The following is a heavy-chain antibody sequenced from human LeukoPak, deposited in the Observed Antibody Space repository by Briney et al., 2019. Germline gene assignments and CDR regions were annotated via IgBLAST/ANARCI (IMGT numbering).Heavy chain of an antibody. J-gene: IGHJ4*02. CDR3: AKVRVVFNWNYAYYFDS. D-gene: IGHD1-7*01. CDR1: GFSFSSYE. CDR2: ISSSGSTV. Sequence: PGGSLRLSCAASGFSFSSYEMNWVRQAPGKGLEWVSYISSSGSTVYYADSVKGRFTISTDNAKNSLYLQMNSLRAEDTAVYYCAKVRVVFNWNYAYYFDSWGQGTLVTVSS. V-gene: IGHV3-48*03.